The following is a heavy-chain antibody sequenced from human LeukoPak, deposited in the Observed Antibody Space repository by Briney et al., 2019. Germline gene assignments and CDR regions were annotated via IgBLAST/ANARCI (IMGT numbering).Heavy chain of an antibody. V-gene: IGHV3-7*01. D-gene: IGHD6-6*01. CDR3: ARGGAARPDF. CDR1: GFTFSTYW. J-gene: IGHJ4*02. CDR2: IKADGGEK. Sequence: GGSLRLSCAAFGFTFSTYWMNWFRQTPGKGLEWVAKIKADGGEKDHVASVKGRFTISRDNAKNSLYLQMNSLRVEDTAVYYCARGGAARPDFWGQGTLVTVSS.